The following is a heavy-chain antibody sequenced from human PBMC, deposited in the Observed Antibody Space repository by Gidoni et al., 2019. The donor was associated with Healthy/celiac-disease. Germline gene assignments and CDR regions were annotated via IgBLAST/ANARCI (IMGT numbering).Heavy chain of an antibody. CDR3: AREGYYDSSGYAGSAFDI. Sequence: QVQLVESGGGVVQPGRSLRLSCAASGFTFSSYGLPWVRQAPGKGLEWVAVIWYDGSNKYYADSVKGRFTISRDNSKNTLYLQMNSLRAEDTAVYYCAREGYYDSSGYAGSAFDIWGQGTMVTVSS. J-gene: IGHJ3*02. CDR2: IWYDGSNK. CDR1: GFTFSSYG. V-gene: IGHV3-33*01. D-gene: IGHD3-22*01.